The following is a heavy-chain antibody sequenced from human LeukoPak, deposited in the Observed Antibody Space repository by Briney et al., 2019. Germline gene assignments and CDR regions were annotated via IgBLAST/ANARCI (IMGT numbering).Heavy chain of an antibody. Sequence: SETLSLTCTVSGGSISSYYWSWIRQPAGKGLEWIGRIYTSGSTNYNPSLKSRVTISVDTSKNQFSLKLSSVTAADTAVYYCAMLGPNYGGNSTYFDYWGQGTLVTVSS. CDR1: GGSISSYY. J-gene: IGHJ4*02. V-gene: IGHV4-4*07. CDR3: AMLGPNYGGNSTYFDY. CDR2: IYTSGST. D-gene: IGHD4-23*01.